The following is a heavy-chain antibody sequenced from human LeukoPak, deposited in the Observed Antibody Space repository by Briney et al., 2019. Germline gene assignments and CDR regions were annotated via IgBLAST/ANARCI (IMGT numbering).Heavy chain of an antibody. Sequence: ASVKVSCKASGYTFTSYYMHWVRKAPEQGLEWMGIINPSGGSTNYAQKFQGRVTMTRDTSTSIVYMELSSLRSEDTAVYYCARDSSYYDFWSGYHFDYWGQGTLVTVSS. CDR1: GYTFTSYY. D-gene: IGHD3-3*01. CDR2: INPSGGST. J-gene: IGHJ4*02. V-gene: IGHV1-46*01. CDR3: ARDSSYYDFWSGYHFDY.